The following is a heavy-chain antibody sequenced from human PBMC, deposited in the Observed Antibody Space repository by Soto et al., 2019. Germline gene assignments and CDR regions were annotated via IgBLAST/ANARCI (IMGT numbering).Heavy chain of an antibody. V-gene: IGHV1-24*01. CDR1: GYTLTELS. Sequence: ASVKVSCKVSGYTLTELSMHWVRQAPGKGLEWMGGFDPEDGETIYAQKFQGRVTMTEDTSTDTAYMELSSLRSEDTAVYYCATDGGGGDRGGIYYVYGMDVWRECTTVTVSS. J-gene: IGHJ6*04. CDR3: ATDGGGGDRGGIYYVYGMDV. D-gene: IGHD2-15*01. CDR2: FDPEDGET.